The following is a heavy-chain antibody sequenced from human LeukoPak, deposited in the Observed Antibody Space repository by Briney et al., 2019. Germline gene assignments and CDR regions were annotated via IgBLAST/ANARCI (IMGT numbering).Heavy chain of an antibody. J-gene: IGHJ3*01. CDR3: AKDGKRSYYYDSSGYPGL. D-gene: IGHD3-22*01. V-gene: IGHV3-30*18. CDR1: GFTFSSYG. Sequence: GRSLRLSCAASGFTFSSYGMHWVRQAPGKGLEWVAVISYDGSNKYYADSVKGRFTISRDNSKNTLYLQMNSLRAEDTAVYYCAKDGKRSYYYDSSGYPGLWGQGTMVTVSS. CDR2: ISYDGSNK.